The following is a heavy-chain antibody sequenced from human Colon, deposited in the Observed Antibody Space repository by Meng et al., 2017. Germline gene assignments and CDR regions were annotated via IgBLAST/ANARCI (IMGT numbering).Heavy chain of an antibody. D-gene: IGHD1-26*01. J-gene: IGHJ4*02. CDR3: ANIRDRSFSDS. Sequence: QVPRQQWGAGLLKPSETLSLSCAVYGESISTFYWAWIRQSPGKGLEWIGEINHAGTAYYNPSLKSRVTLSIDTSRNQFSLNLRSVTAADTAVYYCANIRDRSFSDSWGQGTLVTVSS. CDR1: GESISTFY. CDR2: INHAGTA. V-gene: IGHV4-34*01.